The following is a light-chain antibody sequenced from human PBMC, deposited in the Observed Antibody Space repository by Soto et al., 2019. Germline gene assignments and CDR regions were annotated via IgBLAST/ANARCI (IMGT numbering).Light chain of an antibody. Sequence: DIQMTQSPSTLSGSVGDRVTITCRASQTISSWLAWYQQKPGKAPKLLIYKASTLKSGVPSRFCGSGSGTEFTLTISSLQPDDFSTYYCQHYNSYSEAFGQGTKADIK. V-gene: IGKV1-5*03. J-gene: IGKJ1*01. CDR3: QHYNSYSEA. CDR1: QTISSW. CDR2: KAS.